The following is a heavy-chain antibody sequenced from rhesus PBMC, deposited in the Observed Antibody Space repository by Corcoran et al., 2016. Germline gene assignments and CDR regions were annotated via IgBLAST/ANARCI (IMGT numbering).Heavy chain of an antibody. CDR2: MDPSDSDT. CDR3: ARSLRSFDY. J-gene: IGHJ4*01. CDR1: GYSFTSYW. Sequence: EVQLVQSGAEVQRPGESLTISCKTSGYSFTSYWISWVRQMPGKGLEWKGAMDPSDSDTRYSPSFQGQVTISADKSSSTAYLQWSSLKASDTATYYCARSLRSFDYWGQGVLVTVSS. D-gene: IGHD3-40*01. V-gene: IGHV5-20*02.